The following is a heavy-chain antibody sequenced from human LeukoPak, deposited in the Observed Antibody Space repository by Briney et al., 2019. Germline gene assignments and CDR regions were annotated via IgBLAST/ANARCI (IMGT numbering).Heavy chain of an antibody. CDR3: AGSNCSGGSCYSGGFDY. CDR1: GFSFTSYW. D-gene: IGHD2-15*01. J-gene: IGHJ4*02. V-gene: IGHV5-51*01. Sequence: GESLKISCKGSGFSFTSYWIAWVRQMPGKGLEWMGIIYPGDSDTRYSPSFQGQVTISADKSITTAYLQRSSLKAADTAMYYCAGSNCSGGSCYSGGFDYWGQGTLVTVSS. CDR2: IYPGDSDT.